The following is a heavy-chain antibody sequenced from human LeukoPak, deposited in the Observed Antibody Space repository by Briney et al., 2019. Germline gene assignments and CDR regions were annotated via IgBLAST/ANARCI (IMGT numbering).Heavy chain of an antibody. Sequence: SETLSLTCAVYGGSFSGYYWSWIRQPPGKGLEWIGEINHSGSTNYNPSLKSRVTISVDTSKNQFSLKLSSVTAADTAVYYCARGTDYDTLTGSHYGDYWGQGTLVTVSS. CDR2: INHSGST. CDR3: ARGTDYDTLTGSHYGDY. V-gene: IGHV4-34*01. J-gene: IGHJ4*02. CDR1: GGSFSGYY. D-gene: IGHD3-9*01.